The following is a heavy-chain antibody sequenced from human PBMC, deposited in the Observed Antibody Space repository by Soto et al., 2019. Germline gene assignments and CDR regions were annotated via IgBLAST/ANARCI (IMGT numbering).Heavy chain of an antibody. CDR3: ARFSGSYYYAMDV. CDR2: INHSGVT. D-gene: IGHD6-19*01. J-gene: IGHJ6*02. V-gene: IGHV4-34*01. Sequence: QVQLQQWGAGLLKPSGTLSLTCAVYGGSFSGYYWSWIRQPPGKGLEWIGEINHSGVTNYKPSLKRRVTISVDTSKNQFSLQLKSVTAAATSLYYCARFSGSYYYAMDVWGQGSTVTFSS. CDR1: GGSFSGYY.